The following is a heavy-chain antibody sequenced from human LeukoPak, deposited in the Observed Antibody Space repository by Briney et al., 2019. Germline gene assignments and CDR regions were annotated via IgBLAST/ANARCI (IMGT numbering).Heavy chain of an antibody. CDR2: ISSNGGST. J-gene: IGHJ4*02. D-gene: IGHD6-13*01. CDR3: VKDRWQSLPYYFDY. CDR1: GFTFSSYA. Sequence: PGGSLRLSCSASGFTFSSYALHWVRQAPGKGLEYVSSISSNGGSTYYADSVKGRFTISRDNSKNTLYHHMSSLKPEDTAVFYCVKDRWQSLPYYFDYWGQGTLVTVSS. V-gene: IGHV3-64D*06.